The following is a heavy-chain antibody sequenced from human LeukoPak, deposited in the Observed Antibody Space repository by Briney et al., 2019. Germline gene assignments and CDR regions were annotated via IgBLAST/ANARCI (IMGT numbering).Heavy chain of an antibody. V-gene: IGHV4-34*01. Sequence: PSETLSLTCAVYGGSFSGYYWSWIRQPPGKGLEWIGEINHSGSTNYNPSLKSRVTISVDTSKNQFSLKLSSVTAADTAVYYCAREHYGEQNFDYWGQGTLVTVSS. J-gene: IGHJ4*02. CDR2: INHSGST. CDR3: AREHYGEQNFDY. CDR1: GGSFSGYY. D-gene: IGHD4-17*01.